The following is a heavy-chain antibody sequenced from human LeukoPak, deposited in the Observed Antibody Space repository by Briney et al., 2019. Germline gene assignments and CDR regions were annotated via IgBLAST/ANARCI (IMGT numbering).Heavy chain of an antibody. CDR3: ARDSSGWYYDY. V-gene: IGHV3-53*01. CDR2: IYSGGST. D-gene: IGHD6-19*01. CDR1: RFTVSSNY. J-gene: IGHJ4*02. Sequence: GGSLRLSCAASRFTVSSNYMSWVRQAPGKGLEWVSVIYSGGSTYYADSVKGRFTISRDNSKNTLYLQMNSLRAEDTAVYYCARDSSGWYYDYWGQGTLVTVSS.